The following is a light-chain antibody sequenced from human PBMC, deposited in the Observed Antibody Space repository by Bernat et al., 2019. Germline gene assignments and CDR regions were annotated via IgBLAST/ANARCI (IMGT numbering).Light chain of an antibody. CDR1: SNNVGNEG. V-gene: IGLV10-54*04. CDR3: SAWDSSLNAWV. Sequence: QAGLTQPPSVSKGLRQTATLTCTGNSNNVGNEGAAWLQQHQGHPPKLLSNRNNKRPSGISERFSASRSRNTASLTIAGLQPEDEADYYCSAWDSSLNAWVFGGGTKLTVL. J-gene: IGLJ3*02. CDR2: RNN.